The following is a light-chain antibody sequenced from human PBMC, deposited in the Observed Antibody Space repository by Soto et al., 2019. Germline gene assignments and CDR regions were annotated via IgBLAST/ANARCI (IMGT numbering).Light chain of an antibody. CDR1: SSDVGTYNY. V-gene: IGLV2-14*01. J-gene: IGLJ3*02. CDR3: SSYTTSSTRA. CDR2: EVS. Sequence: QSVLTQPASVSGSPGQSITISCTGTSSDVGTYNYVSWYQQHPGKAPKLMIYEVSNWPSGVSNRFSGSKSGNTASPTISGLQAEDEADYYCSSYTTSSTRAFGGGTKVTVL.